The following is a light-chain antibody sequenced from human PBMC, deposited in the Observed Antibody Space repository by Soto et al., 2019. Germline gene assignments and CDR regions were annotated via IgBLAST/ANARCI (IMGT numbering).Light chain of an antibody. CDR1: QSVSSSF. CDR2: GAS. V-gene: IGKV3-20*01. J-gene: IGKJ4*02. CDR3: QQYGSSPLT. Sequence: EIVLTQSPGTLSLSPGERATLSCRASQSVSSSFLAWYQQKPGQAPRLLIYGASSRATGSPDRFSGSGSGTDFTLTISSLEAEDVAVYYCQQYGSSPLTFGGGTKVEIK.